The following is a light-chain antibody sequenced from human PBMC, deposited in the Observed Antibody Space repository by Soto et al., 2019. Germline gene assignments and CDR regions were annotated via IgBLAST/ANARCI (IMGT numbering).Light chain of an antibody. CDR3: LQRSNWPPALT. CDR2: GAS. V-gene: IGKV3-11*01. Sequence: EIVLTQSPATLSLSPGERATLSCRASQSVSSYLAWYQQKPGQAPRLLIYGASNRATGIPARFSGSGSGTDFTLTIHSLESEDFAVYYCLQRSNWPPALTFGGGTKV. CDR1: QSVSSY. J-gene: IGKJ4*02.